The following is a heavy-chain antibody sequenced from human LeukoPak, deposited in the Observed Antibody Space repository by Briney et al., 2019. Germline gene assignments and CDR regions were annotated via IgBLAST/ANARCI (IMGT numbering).Heavy chain of an antibody. CDR2: INSDGSST. Sequence: GGSLRLSCAASGFTFSSYWMHWVRQAPGKGLVWVSRINSDGSSTSYADSVKGRFTISRDNAKNTLYLQMNSLRAEDMAVYYCASRIAVAGTGRPNYWGQGTLVTVSS. D-gene: IGHD6-19*01. CDR1: GFTFSSYW. V-gene: IGHV3-74*01. J-gene: IGHJ4*02. CDR3: ASRIAVAGTGRPNY.